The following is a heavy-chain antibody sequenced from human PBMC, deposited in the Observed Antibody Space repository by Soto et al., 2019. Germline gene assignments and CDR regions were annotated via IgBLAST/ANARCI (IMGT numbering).Heavy chain of an antibody. D-gene: IGHD1-1*01. V-gene: IGHV4-34*01. CDR1: GGSVSSGRYY. CDR2: MSQSGGT. CDR3: ARVERGTATTVVDAFDI. Sequence: QVQLQQWGAGLLKPSETLSLTCAVYGGSVSSGRYYWSWIRQPPGMGLEWIGEMSQSGGTHFNPYLKRRVTIAVDTSKNQFSLKMSAVTAADTALYYCARVERGTATTVVDAFDIWGPGTMVTVSS. J-gene: IGHJ3*02.